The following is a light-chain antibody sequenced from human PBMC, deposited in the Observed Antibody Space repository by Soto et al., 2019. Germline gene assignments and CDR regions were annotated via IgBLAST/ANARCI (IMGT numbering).Light chain of an antibody. Sequence: SYELTQSPSVSVAPGKTASITCGGNNIGSKSVHWYQQKPGQAPVLVIYSDSDRPSAIPERFSGSNSGKTATLTISRVEAGDEADYFCQVWDSGTVHVVFGGGTKLTVL. J-gene: IGLJ3*02. CDR1: NIGSKS. CDR3: QVWDSGTVHVV. V-gene: IGLV3-21*04. CDR2: SDS.